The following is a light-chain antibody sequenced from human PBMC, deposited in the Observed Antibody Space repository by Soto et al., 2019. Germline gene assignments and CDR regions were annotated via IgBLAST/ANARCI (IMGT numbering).Light chain of an antibody. CDR3: SSYTDSSNYV. Sequence: QSVLTQPASVSGSPGQSITISCTGTSSDIAIYNYVSWYQQQPGKAPKLMIYQVTNRPSGVSNLFSGSRSGNTASLTISGLQAEDEADYYCSSYTDSSNYVFGTGTKVTVL. J-gene: IGLJ1*01. CDR1: SSDIAIYNY. CDR2: QVT. V-gene: IGLV2-14*01.